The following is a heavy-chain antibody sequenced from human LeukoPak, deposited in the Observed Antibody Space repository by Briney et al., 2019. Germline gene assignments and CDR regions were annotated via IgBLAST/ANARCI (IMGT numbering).Heavy chain of an antibody. CDR2: IIPIFGTA. CDR1: GGTFSSYA. D-gene: IGHD5-12*01. V-gene: IGHV1-69*13. J-gene: IGHJ4*02. CDR3: ATTGVATITDFDY. Sequence: ASVKVSCKASGGTFSSYAISWVRQGPGQGLEWMGGIIPIFGTANYAQKFQGRVTITADESTSTAYMELSSLRSEDTAVYYCATTGVATITDFDYWGQGTLVTVSS.